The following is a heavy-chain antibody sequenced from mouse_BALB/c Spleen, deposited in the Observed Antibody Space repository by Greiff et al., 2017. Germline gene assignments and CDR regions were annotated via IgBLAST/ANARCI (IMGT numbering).Heavy chain of an antibody. CDR3: ARSNWDVLYFDY. CDR2: ISSGSSTI. Sequence: DVKLVESGGGLVQPGGSRKLSCAASGFTFSSFGMHWVRQAPEKGLEWVAYISSGSSTIYYADTVKGRFTISRDNPKNTLFLQMTSLRSEDTAMYYCARSNWDVLYFDYWGQGTTLTVSS. D-gene: IGHD4-1*01. V-gene: IGHV5-17*02. CDR1: GFTFSSFG. J-gene: IGHJ2*01.